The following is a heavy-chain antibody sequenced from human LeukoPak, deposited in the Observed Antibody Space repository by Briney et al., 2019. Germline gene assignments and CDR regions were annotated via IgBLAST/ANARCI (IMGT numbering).Heavy chain of an antibody. CDR1: GYTLTELS. Sequence: ASVKVSCKVSGYTLTELSMHWVRQAPGQGLEWMGGFDPEDGETIYAQKFQGRVTMTEDTSTDTAYMELSSLRSEDTAVYYCATVRSRYYDILTGPDYWGQGTLVTVSS. V-gene: IGHV1-24*01. D-gene: IGHD3-9*01. CDR3: ATVRSRYYDILTGPDY. CDR2: FDPEDGET. J-gene: IGHJ4*02.